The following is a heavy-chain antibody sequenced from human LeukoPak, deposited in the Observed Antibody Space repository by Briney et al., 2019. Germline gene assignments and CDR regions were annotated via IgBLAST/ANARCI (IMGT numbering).Heavy chain of an antibody. CDR3: ARGEAAAYTYFDY. CDR2: IIPILGIA. J-gene: IGHJ4*02. V-gene: IGHV1-69*04. D-gene: IGHD6-13*01. Sequence: ASVKVSCKASGGTFSSYAISWVRQAPGQGLEWMGRIIPILGIANYAQKFQGRVTITADKSTSTAYMELSSLRSEGTAVYYCARGEAAAYTYFDYWGQGTLVTVSS. CDR1: GGTFSSYA.